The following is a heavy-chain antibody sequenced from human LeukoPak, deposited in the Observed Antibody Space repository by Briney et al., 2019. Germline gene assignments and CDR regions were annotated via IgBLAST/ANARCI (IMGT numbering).Heavy chain of an antibody. D-gene: IGHD2-15*01. CDR2: IQDDESNK. J-gene: IGHJ6*03. CDR3: AKQMVERPHYYYMDV. Sequence: GGSLRLSCAASGFIFSSFGMHWVRQAPGKGLEWVAFIQDDESNKFYADSVKGRFTISRDNSKNTLFLQMNSLRPEDTALHYCAKQMVERPHYYYMDVWGKGTTVTVSS. V-gene: IGHV3-30*02. CDR1: GFIFSSFG.